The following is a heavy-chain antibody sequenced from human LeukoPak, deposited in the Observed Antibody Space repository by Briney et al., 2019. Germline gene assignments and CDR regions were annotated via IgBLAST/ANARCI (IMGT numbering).Heavy chain of an antibody. CDR2: MNPNSGNT. Sequence: GASVKVSCKASGYTFTNYDINWVRQATGQGLEWMGWMNPNSGNTGYAQKFQGRVTMTRNTSISTAYMELSSLRSEDTAVYYCATRGSQLPKGAFDIWGQGTMVTVSS. CDR1: GYTFTNYD. CDR3: ATRGSQLPKGAFDI. D-gene: IGHD1-1*01. V-gene: IGHV1-8*01. J-gene: IGHJ3*02.